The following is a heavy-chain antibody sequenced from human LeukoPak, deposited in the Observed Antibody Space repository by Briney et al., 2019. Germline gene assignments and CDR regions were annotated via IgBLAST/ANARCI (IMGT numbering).Heavy chain of an antibody. Sequence: PSETLSLTCTVSGGSISSYYWSWIRQPPGKGLEWIGYIYYSGSTNYDPSLKSRVTISVDTSKNQFSLKLSSVTAADTAVYYCARGHYYYMDVWGKGTTVTVSS. CDR1: GGSISSYY. V-gene: IGHV4-59*01. CDR3: ARGHYYYMDV. CDR2: IYYSGST. J-gene: IGHJ6*03.